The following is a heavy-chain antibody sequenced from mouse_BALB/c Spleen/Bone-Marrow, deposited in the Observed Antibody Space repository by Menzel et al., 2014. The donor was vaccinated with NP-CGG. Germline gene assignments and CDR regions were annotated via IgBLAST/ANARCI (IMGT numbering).Heavy chain of an antibody. CDR3: ARRRSLDY. CDR1: GYAFTNYW. V-gene: IGHV1-63*01. CDR2: IYPGSGNT. Sequence: QVQLQQSGAELVRPGTSVKISCKASGYAFTNYWLGWVKQRPGHGLEWIGDIYPGSGNTYYNEKFKGKFTLTADKSSSTAYMQLSSLTSEDSAVYFRARRRSLDYWGQGTTLTVSS. J-gene: IGHJ2*01.